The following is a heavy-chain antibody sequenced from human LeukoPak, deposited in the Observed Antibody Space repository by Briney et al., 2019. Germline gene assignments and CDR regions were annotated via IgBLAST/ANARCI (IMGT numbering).Heavy chain of an antibody. CDR3: ARGVIPSAGDY. J-gene: IGHJ4*02. Sequence: SETLALNCTVSVGSISRYYWSWIRQPAGKGLEWIGRIYTSGSTNYNPSLKSRVTMSVDTSKNQFSLKLSSVTAADTAVYYCARGVIPSAGDYWGQGTLLTVSS. V-gene: IGHV4-4*07. D-gene: IGHD2/OR15-2a*01. CDR2: IYTSGST. CDR1: VGSISRYY.